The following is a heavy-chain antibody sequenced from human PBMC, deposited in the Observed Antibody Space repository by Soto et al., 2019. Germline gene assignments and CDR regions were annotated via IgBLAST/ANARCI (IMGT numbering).Heavy chain of an antibody. D-gene: IGHD6-19*01. J-gene: IGHJ3*02. CDR1: SGSISSINW. CDR2: IYHSGST. V-gene: IGHV4-4*02. CDR3: ARGGQWLVRGAFDI. Sequence: SETLSLTCAVSSGSISSINWWSWVRQPPGKRLEWIGEIYHSGSTNYNPSLKSRVTISVDKSKNQFSLKLSSVTAADTAVYYCARGGQWLVRGAFDIWGQGTMVTVS.